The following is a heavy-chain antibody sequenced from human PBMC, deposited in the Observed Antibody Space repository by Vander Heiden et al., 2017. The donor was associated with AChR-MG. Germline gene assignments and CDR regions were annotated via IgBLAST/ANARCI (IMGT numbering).Heavy chain of an antibody. CDR3: ARGHLLRRITIFGGGFDP. CDR2: INHSGST. Sequence: QVQLQQWGAGLLKPSETLSLTCAVYGGSFRGYYWSWSRQPPGKGLEWIWEINHSGSTNYNPSLKSRVTISVDTSKNQFSLKLSSVTAADTAVYYCARGHLLRRITIFGGGFDPWGQGTLVTVSS. CDR1: GGSFRGYY. V-gene: IGHV4-34*01. D-gene: IGHD3-3*01. J-gene: IGHJ5*02.